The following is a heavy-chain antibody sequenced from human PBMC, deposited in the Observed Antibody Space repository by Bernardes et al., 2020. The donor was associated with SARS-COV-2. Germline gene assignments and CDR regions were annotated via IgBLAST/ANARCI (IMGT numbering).Heavy chain of an antibody. J-gene: IGHJ6*02. Sequence: SVKVSCKASGATLSQYAINWVRQAPGQGLEWMGGIIPSFGSANYAQKFQARVTITADESTSTGYMELSSLRSEDTAVYYCARGTISGTPSYYYSVLDVWGQGTTVTVSS. CDR1: GATLSQYA. V-gene: IGHV1-69*13. CDR2: IIPSFGSA. D-gene: IGHD1-7*01. CDR3: ARGTISGTPSYYYSVLDV.